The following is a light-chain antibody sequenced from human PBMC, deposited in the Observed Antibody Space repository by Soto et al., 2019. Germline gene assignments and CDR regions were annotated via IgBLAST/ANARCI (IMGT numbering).Light chain of an antibody. CDR2: GSS. Sequence: EVVLTQSPGTLSLSPGERATLSCRASQTVSNNYLAWYQQKPGQAPRLLSFGSSDRATGIPDRFSGSGSGTDFTLTISRLEPEDFAAYYCQQYGSSPPYTFGQGTKLEIK. CDR3: QQYGSSPPYT. V-gene: IGKV3-20*01. J-gene: IGKJ2*01. CDR1: QTVSNNY.